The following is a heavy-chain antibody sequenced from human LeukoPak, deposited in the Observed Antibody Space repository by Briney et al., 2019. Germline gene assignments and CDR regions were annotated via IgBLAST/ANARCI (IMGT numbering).Heavy chain of an antibody. CDR2: IWYDGGKT. D-gene: IGHD2/OR15-2a*01. Sequence: GGSLRLSCAASGFTVSSNYMSWVRQAPGKGLEWVAVIWYDGGKTYYADSVKGRFTISRDNSKNTLDLQMSSLRAEDTAEYYCARSNTVISNYYYGMDVWGQGTTVTVSS. V-gene: IGHV3-33*08. CDR3: ARSNTVISNYYYGMDV. CDR1: GFTVSSNY. J-gene: IGHJ6*02.